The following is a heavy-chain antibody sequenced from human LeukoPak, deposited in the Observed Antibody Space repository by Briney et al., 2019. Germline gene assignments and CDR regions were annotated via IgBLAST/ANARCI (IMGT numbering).Heavy chain of an antibody. J-gene: IGHJ4*02. CDR2: ISWNSGSI. Sequence: PGRSLRLSCAASGFTFDDYAMHWVRQAPGKGLEWVSGISWNSGSIGYADSVKGRFTISRDNAKNSLYLQMNGLRAEDTAVYFCARGGSRGSFDYWGQGTLVTVSS. V-gene: IGHV3-9*01. CDR1: GFTFDDYA. CDR3: ARGGSRGSFDY. D-gene: IGHD1-26*01.